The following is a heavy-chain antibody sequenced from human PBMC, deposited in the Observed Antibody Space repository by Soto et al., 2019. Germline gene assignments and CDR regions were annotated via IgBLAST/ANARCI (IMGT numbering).Heavy chain of an antibody. J-gene: IGHJ4*02. CDR2: IYHSGST. CDR1: GGSISSSNW. D-gene: IGHD5-12*01. V-gene: IGHV4-4*02. Sequence: SETLSLTCAVSGGSISSSNWWSWVRQPPGKGLEWIGEIYHSGSTNYNPSLKSRVTISVDKSKNQFSLKLSSVTAADTAVYYCARVVDIVAAIYFDYWGQGTLVTVSS. CDR3: ARVVDIVAAIYFDY.